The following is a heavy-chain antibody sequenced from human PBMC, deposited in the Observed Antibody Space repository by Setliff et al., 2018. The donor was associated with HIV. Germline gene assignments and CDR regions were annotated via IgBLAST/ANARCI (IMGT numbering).Heavy chain of an antibody. CDR2: IHPIFGTT. CDR1: GGTFSSYI. D-gene: IGHD3-3*01. Sequence: SVKVSCKASGGTFSSYITAWVRQAPGQGLEWMGGIHPIFGTTNYARDFMGRVSITADESTNTAYMELSSLRSDDSAIYYCARGIPRGTVFGVVGYFDYWGQGTQVTV. V-gene: IGHV1-69*13. J-gene: IGHJ4*02. CDR3: ARGIPRGTVFGVVGYFDY.